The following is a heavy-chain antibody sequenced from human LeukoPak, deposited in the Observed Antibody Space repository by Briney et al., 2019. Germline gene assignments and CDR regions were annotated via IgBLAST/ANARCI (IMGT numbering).Heavy chain of an antibody. V-gene: IGHV3-11*01. CDR3: ARDLGDDSSGYDY. J-gene: IGHJ4*02. Sequence: PGGSLRLSCAASGFTFSDYYMTWIRQAPGKGLEWVSYISSSGSTIYYVDSVKGRFTISRDNAKNSLYLQMNSLRAEDTAVYYCARDLGDDSSGYDYWGQGTLVTVSS. CDR2: ISSSGSTI. CDR1: GFTFSDYY. D-gene: IGHD3-22*01.